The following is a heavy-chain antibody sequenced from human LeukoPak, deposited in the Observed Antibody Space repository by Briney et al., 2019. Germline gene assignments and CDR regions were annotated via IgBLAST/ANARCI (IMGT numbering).Heavy chain of an antibody. J-gene: IGHJ4*02. D-gene: IGHD2-15*01. V-gene: IGHV4-59*08. CDR3: ATSPEYCSGGNCYRFDH. Sequence: SETLSLTCTVSGGSMNTHYWSWIRQPPGTGLEWIGSIYYTGITTYNLSLQSRVTVSVDMSKNQFSLRLTSVTAADTAVYYCATSPEYCSGGNCYRFDHWGQGSLATVSS. CDR2: IYYTGIT. CDR1: GGSMNTHY.